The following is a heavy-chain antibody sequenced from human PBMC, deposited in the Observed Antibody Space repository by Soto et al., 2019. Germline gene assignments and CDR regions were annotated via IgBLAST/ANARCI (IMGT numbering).Heavy chain of an antibody. V-gene: IGHV3-23*01. CDR3: AKRKGLWHGMDV. CDR1: GFTLSSYA. J-gene: IGHJ6*02. D-gene: IGHD3-16*01. CDR2: ISGSGGST. Sequence: GSLRLYCAASGFTLSSYAMSWARQAPGKGLEWVSVISGSGGSTYYADSVRGRFTISRDNSKNTLYLQINSLRAEDTAIYYCAKRKGLWHGMDVWGQGTTVTVSS.